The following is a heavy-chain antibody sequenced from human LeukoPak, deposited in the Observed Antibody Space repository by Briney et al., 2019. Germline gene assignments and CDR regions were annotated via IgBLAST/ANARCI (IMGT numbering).Heavy chain of an antibody. Sequence: ASVKVSCKASGGTFSSYAISWVRQAPGLGLEWMGGIIPIFGTANYAQKFQGRVTITTDESTSTAYMELSSLRSEDTAVYYCARSELSPGWFDPWGQGTLVTVPS. CDR1: GGTFSSYA. V-gene: IGHV1-69*05. CDR2: IIPIFGTA. J-gene: IGHJ5*02. CDR3: ARSELSPGWFDP. D-gene: IGHD1-26*01.